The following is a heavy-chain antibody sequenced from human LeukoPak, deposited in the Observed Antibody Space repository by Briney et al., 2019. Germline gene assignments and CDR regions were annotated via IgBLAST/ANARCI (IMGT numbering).Heavy chain of an antibody. V-gene: IGHV4-61*02. J-gene: IGHJ3*02. D-gene: IGHD3-22*01. CDR2: IYTSGST. CDR1: GGSISSGSYY. Sequence: SQTLSLTCTVSGGSISSGSYYWSWVRQPAGTGLEWIGRIYTSGSTNYNPSLKSRVTISVDTSKNQFSLKLSSVTAADTAVYYCARSREEDTIIVVVPAFDIWGQGTMVTVSP. CDR3: ARSREEDTIIVVVPAFDI.